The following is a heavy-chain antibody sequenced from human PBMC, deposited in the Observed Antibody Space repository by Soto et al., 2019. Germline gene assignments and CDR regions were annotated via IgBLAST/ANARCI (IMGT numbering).Heavy chain of an antibody. D-gene: IGHD3-22*01. CDR3: TTDPVTMIVVVPSSG. J-gene: IGHJ4*02. CDR2: ILSKTDGGTT. Sequence: PGGSLRLSCAASGFTFTDAWMSWVRQAPGKGLEWVGRILSKTDGGTTDYAAPVKGRFTISRDDSKNTLYLQMNSLKTEDTAVYYCTTDPVTMIVVVPSSGWGQGTLVTVSS. CDR1: GFTFTDAW. V-gene: IGHV3-15*01.